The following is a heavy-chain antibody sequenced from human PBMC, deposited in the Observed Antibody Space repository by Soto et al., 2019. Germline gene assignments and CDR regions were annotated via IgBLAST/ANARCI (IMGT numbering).Heavy chain of an antibody. J-gene: IGHJ4*02. CDR1: GFTFSSYA. CDR3: AREWYGSNSGRLGLDY. CDR2: ISYDGSNK. Sequence: PGGSLRLSCAASGFTFSSYAMHWVRQAPGKGLEWVAVISYDGSNKYYADSVKGCFTISRDNSKNTLYLQMNSLRPEDTAVYYCAREWYGSNSGRLGLDYWGQGTQVTVSS. D-gene: IGHD4-4*01. V-gene: IGHV3-30-3*01.